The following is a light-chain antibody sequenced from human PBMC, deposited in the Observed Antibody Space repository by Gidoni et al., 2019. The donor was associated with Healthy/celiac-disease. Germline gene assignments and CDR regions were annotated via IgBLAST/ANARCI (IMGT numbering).Light chain of an antibody. CDR2: SNN. Sequence: QSVLTQPPSASGTPGQRVTISCSGSSSNIGSNTVTWYQQRPGTAPNLLIYSNNQRPSGVPDRCSGSKSGTSASLAISGLQSEDEADYYCAAWDDSLNGVVFGGGTKLTVL. CDR3: AAWDDSLNGVV. CDR1: SSNIGSNT. V-gene: IGLV1-44*01. J-gene: IGLJ2*01.